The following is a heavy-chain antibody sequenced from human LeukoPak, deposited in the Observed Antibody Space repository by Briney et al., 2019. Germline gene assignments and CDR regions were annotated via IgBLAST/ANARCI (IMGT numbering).Heavy chain of an antibody. D-gene: IGHD5-18*01. CDR3: ARGVDTAMGGLFDY. J-gene: IGHJ4*02. CDR2: IYTGGST. CDR1: GLTVRSNY. V-gene: IGHV3-66*01. Sequence: PGGSLRLSCAASGLTVRSNYMSWVRQAPGKGLEWVSVIYTGGSTYYADSVKDRFTISRDNSKNTLYLQMNSLRAEDTAVYYCARGVDTAMGGLFDYWGQGTLVTVSS.